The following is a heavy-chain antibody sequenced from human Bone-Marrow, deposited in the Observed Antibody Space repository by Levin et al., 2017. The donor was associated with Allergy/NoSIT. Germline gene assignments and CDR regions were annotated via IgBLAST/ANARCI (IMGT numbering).Heavy chain of an antibody. V-gene: IGHV3-30-3*01. D-gene: IGHD2-2*01. CDR1: RFTFSSYD. Sequence: GESLKISCATSRFTFSSYDMHWVRQAPGKGLEWVAVISSDGINKYYADSVKGRFTISRDNSKNTLYLQLNSLRAEDTAVFYCARGGGYCISPNCYGIDYWGQGPLVTVSS. CDR3: ARGGGYCISPNCYGIDY. CDR2: ISSDGINK. J-gene: IGHJ4*02.